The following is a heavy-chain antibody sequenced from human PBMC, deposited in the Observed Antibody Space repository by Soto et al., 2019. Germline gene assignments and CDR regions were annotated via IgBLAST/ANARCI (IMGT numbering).Heavy chain of an antibody. J-gene: IGHJ6*02. CDR1: GYSISSGYY. Sequence: SETLSLTCAVSGYSISSGYYWSRIRQPPGKGLEWIGSIYHSGSTYYNPSLKSRVTISVDTSKNQFSLKLSSVTAADTAVYYCARAHCTNGVCYRGMDVWGQGTTVTV. V-gene: IGHV4-38-2*01. CDR3: ARAHCTNGVCYRGMDV. D-gene: IGHD2-8*01. CDR2: IYHSGST.